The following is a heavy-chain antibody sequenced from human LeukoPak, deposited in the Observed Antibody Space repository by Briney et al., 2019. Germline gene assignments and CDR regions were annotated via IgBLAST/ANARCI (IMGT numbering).Heavy chain of an antibody. CDR1: EDSVSSNSAA. D-gene: IGHD6-19*01. Sequence: SQTLSLTCAISEDSVSSNSAAWNWIRQSPSRGLEWLGRTFYRSKWYNDYAVSVKSRITINPDTSKNQFSLQLNSVTPEDTAVYYCARELGSSSGWNYFDYWGQGTLVTASS. CDR2: TFYRSKWYN. CDR3: ARELGSSSGWNYFDY. V-gene: IGHV6-1*01. J-gene: IGHJ4*02.